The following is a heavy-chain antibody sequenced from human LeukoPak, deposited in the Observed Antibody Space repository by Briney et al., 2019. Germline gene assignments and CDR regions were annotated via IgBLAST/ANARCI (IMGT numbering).Heavy chain of an antibody. CDR3: AKDKGNRYFDY. CDR1: GFALSSHW. Sequence: GGSLRLSCAASGFALSSHWMTWVRQVPGKGLEWVAVISSDGRNIYYADSVKGRFIISRDTSRNILFLQMNGLRADDTAIYYCAKDKGNRYFDYWGQGTLVTISS. D-gene: IGHD3-16*02. J-gene: IGHJ4*02. V-gene: IGHV3-30*18. CDR2: ISSDGRNI.